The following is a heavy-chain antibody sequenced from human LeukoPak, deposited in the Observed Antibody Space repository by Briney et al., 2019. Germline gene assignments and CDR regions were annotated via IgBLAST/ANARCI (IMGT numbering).Heavy chain of an antibody. CDR2: IIPILYTP. Sequence: SSVNVSCKACGGTFSSYSIRWVRQAPGQGLVWMGRIIPILYTPHYAQKFQGRVTITADKSTSTVYMELSSLRSEDTAVYYCAISSAYRTRWPPSGVLDYWGQGTLVTVSS. D-gene: IGHD6-13*01. J-gene: IGHJ4*02. V-gene: IGHV1-69*08. CDR1: GGTFSSYS. CDR3: AISSAYRTRWPPSGVLDY.